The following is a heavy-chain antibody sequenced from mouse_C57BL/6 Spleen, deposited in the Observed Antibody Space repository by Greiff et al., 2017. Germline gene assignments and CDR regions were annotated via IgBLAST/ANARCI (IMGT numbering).Heavy chain of an antibody. Sequence: QVQLQQSGAELVRPGASVKLSCTASGFNIKDDYMHWVKQRPEQGLEWIGWIYPGSGNTKYNEKFKGKATLTADTSSSTAYMQLSSLTSEDSAVYYCARDSSEAMDYWGQGTSVTVSS. CDR1: GFNIKDDY. V-gene: IGHV1-66*01. J-gene: IGHJ4*01. D-gene: IGHD3-2*02. CDR3: ARDSSEAMDY. CDR2: IYPGSGNT.